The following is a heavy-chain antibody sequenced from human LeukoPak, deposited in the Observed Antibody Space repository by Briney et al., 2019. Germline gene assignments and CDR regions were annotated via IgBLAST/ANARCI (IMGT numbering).Heavy chain of an antibody. CDR1: GFNFRKHN. D-gene: IGHD3-10*01. V-gene: IGHV3-21*06. CDR3: ARNPVILVRGVGYYYYGMDV. Sequence: GGSLRLSCGASGFNFRKHNMNWVRQAPGKGLEWVASISSSSTNIYVADSVKGRFSISRDNANNSLFLQMSSLRAEDTAVYYYARNPVILVRGVGYYYYGMDVWGRGTTVIVSS. J-gene: IGHJ6*02. CDR2: ISSSSTNI.